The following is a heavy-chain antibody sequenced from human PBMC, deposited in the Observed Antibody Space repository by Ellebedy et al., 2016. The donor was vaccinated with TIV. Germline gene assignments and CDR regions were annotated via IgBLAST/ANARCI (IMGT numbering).Heavy chain of an antibody. Sequence: GESLKISCKGTGYSFTSHWIGWVRQMPGKGLEWMGIIYPGDSDTRYSPSFQGQVTISADKSISTAYLQWSSLKASDTAMYYCAKGDGSGTYYYYGMDVWGQGTTVTVSS. CDR1: GYSFTSHW. D-gene: IGHD3-10*01. J-gene: IGHJ6*02. V-gene: IGHV5-51*01. CDR3: AKGDGSGTYYYYGMDV. CDR2: IYPGDSDT.